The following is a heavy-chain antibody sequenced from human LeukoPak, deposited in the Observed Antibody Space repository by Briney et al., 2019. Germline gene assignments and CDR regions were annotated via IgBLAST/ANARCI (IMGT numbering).Heavy chain of an antibody. CDR1: GASISRYQ. D-gene: IGHD6-13*01. V-gene: IGHV4-4*07. CDR3: ASNAGYSSSWYPDYYYYYYMDV. CDR2: IYTSGST. J-gene: IGHJ6*03. Sequence: SETLSLTCTVSGASISRYQWSWIRQPAGRGLEWLGRIYTSGSTDYNPSLRSRVTISVDTSKNQFSLKLSSVTAADTAVYYCASNAGYSSSWYPDYYYYYYMDVWGKGTTVTISS.